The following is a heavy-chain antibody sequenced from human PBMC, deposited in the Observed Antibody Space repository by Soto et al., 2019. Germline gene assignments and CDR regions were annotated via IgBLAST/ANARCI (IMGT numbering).Heavy chain of an antibody. CDR2: ISRSGNT. J-gene: IGHJ5*02. CDR3: VRRSKNTGTAVVGFEP. CDR1: GGSLSGYY. Sequence: SETLSLTCAVYGGSLSGYYWSWIRQSPGKGLEWIGDISRSGNTNYNPSLKSRVTISRDTSKNQFSLSITSVTAADTAVYYCVRRSKNTGTAVVGFEPWGQGTLVTVLL. D-gene: IGHD2-15*01. V-gene: IGHV4-34*01.